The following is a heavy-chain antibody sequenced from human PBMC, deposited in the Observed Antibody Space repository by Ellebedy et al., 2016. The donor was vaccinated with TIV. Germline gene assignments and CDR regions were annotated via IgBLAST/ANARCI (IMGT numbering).Heavy chain of an antibody. V-gene: IGHV3-7*01. CDR3: ARDVPKSTYDY. CDR2: TKQDGSEK. D-gene: IGHD2-2*01. Sequence: GESLKISCAASGFTFSTYWMGWVRQAAGKGLEWVANTKQDGSEKYYVDSVMGRFTISRDNAKNSLYLQMSSLRGEDTAVYYCARDVPKSTYDYWGQGILVSVSS. CDR1: GFTFSTYW. J-gene: IGHJ4*02.